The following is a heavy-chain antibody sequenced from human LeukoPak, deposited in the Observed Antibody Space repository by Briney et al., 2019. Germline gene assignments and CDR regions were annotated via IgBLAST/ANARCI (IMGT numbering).Heavy chain of an antibody. D-gene: IGHD6-19*01. CDR1: GFTFSSYW. CDR3: ARYSSGWYGY. V-gene: IGHV3-21*01. CDR2: ISSSSSYI. Sequence: GGSLRLSCAASGFTFSSYWMSWVRQAPGKGLEWVSSISSSSSYIYYADSVKGRFTISRDNAKNSLYLQMNSLRAEDTAVYYCARYSSGWYGYWGQGTLVTVSS. J-gene: IGHJ4*02.